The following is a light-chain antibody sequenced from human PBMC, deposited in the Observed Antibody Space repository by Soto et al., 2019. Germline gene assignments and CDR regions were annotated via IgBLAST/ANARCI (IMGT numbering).Light chain of an antibody. CDR1: QGISNY. Sequence: DIQMTQSPSSLSASVGDRVTITCRASQGISNYVAWYQQKPGKVPKLLLYAASTLQSVVPSRFSGSGSGTDFTLTISSLQPEDVATYYCQKYNRDPSTFGQGTRLEIK. CDR2: AAS. V-gene: IGKV1-27*01. J-gene: IGKJ5*01. CDR3: QKYNRDPST.